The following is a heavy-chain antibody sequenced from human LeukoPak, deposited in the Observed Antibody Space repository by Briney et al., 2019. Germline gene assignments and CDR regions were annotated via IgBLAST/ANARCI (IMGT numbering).Heavy chain of an antibody. Sequence: PGGSLRLSCAASGFTFSIYAMSWVRQAPGKGLEWVSAITGSGGGTYYADSVKGRFTISRENSKNTLYLQVNSLRAEDTAVYYCVKWGDYDVLTGYYDPDYWGQGSLVTVSS. V-gene: IGHV3-23*01. CDR2: ITGSGGGT. CDR1: GFTFSIYA. J-gene: IGHJ4*02. D-gene: IGHD3-9*01. CDR3: VKWGDYDVLTGYYDPDY.